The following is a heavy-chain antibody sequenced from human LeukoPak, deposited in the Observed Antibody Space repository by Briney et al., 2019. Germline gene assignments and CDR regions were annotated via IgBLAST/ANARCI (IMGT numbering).Heavy chain of an antibody. CDR3: ARDAGAYSSSWVEWFDP. CDR1: GYTFTSYG. V-gene: IGHV1-18*04. J-gene: IGHJ5*02. Sequence: ASVKVSCKASGYTFTSYGISWVRQAPGQGLEWMGWISAYNGNTNYAQKLQGRVPMTTDTSTSTAYMELRSLRSDDTAVYYCARDAGAYSSSWVEWFDPWGQGTLVTVSS. D-gene: IGHD6-13*01. CDR2: ISAYNGNT.